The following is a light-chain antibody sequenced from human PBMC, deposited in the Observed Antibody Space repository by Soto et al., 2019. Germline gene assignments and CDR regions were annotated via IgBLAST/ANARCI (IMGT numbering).Light chain of an antibody. CDR2: SDN. CDR1: SSNIGAGYV. Sequence: QSVLTQPPSVSGAPGQRVTISCTGSSSNIGAGYVVHWYQQLPGAAPKLLIFSDNNRPSGVPDRFSGSKSGTSASLAISGLQAEDEADYYCSSHASSSTLYVFGTGTKVTVL. J-gene: IGLJ1*01. V-gene: IGLV1-40*01. CDR3: SSHASSSTLYV.